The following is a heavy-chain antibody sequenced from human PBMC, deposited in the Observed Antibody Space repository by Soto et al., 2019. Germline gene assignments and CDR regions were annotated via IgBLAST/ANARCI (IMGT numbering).Heavy chain of an antibody. CDR1: GFTFSSYA. J-gene: IGHJ4*02. CDR2: ISGSGGST. Sequence: GGSLRLSCAASGFTFSSYATSWVRQAPGKGLEWVSAISGSGGSTYYADSVKGRFTISRDNSKNTLYLQMNSLRAEDTAVYYCAKVPGYDSWSGYLPDYWGQGTLVTVSS. D-gene: IGHD3-3*01. CDR3: AKVPGYDSWSGYLPDY. V-gene: IGHV3-23*01.